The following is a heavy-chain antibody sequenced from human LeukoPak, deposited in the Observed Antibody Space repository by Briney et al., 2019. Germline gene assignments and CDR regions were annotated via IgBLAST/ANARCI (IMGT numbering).Heavy chain of an antibody. CDR3: ARGTIFGVVPPDY. D-gene: IGHD3-3*01. Sequence: SETLSLTCTVSGYSISSGYYWGWIRQPPGKGLEWIGSIYHSGSTYYNPSLKSRVTISVDTSKNQFSLKLSSVTAADTAVYYCARGTIFGVVPPDYWGQGTLVTVSS. CDR1: GYSISSGYY. J-gene: IGHJ4*02. CDR2: IYHSGST. V-gene: IGHV4-38-2*02.